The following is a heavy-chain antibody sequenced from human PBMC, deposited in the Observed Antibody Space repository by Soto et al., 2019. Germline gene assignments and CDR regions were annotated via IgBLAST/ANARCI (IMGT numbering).Heavy chain of an antibody. V-gene: IGHV4-61*01. CDR3: ARGVPYSYGYVSWFDP. CDR2: IYYSGST. CDR1: SGSVSSGSYY. Sequence: SETLSLTCTVSSGSVSSGSYYWSWIRQPPGKGLEWIGYIYYSGSTNYNPSLKSRVTISVDTSKNQLSLKLSSVTAADTAVYYCARGVPYSYGYVSWFDPWGQGTLVTVSS. D-gene: IGHD5-18*01. J-gene: IGHJ5*02.